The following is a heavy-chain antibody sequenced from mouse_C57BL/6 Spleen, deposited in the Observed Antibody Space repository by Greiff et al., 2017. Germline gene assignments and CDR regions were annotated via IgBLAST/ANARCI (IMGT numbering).Heavy chain of an antibody. CDR1: GYTFTDYE. CDR2: IDPETGGT. D-gene: IGHD1-1*01. Sequence: QVHVKQSGAELVRPGASVTLSCKASGYTFTDYEMHWVKQTPVHGLEWIGAIDPETGGTAYNQKFKGKAILTADKSSSTAYMELRSLTSEDSAVYYCTRGGTTVVADYWGQGTTLTVSS. V-gene: IGHV1-15*01. J-gene: IGHJ2*01. CDR3: TRGGTTVVADY.